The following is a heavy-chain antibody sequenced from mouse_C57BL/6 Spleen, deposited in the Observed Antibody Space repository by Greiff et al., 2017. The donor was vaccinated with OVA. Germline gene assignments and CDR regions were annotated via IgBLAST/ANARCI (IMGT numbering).Heavy chain of an antibody. V-gene: IGHV1-55*01. J-gene: IGHJ4*01. D-gene: IGHD1-1*01. CDR3: AKRPFTTVVPHAMDY. Sequence: QVQLQQPGAELVKPGASVKMSCKASGYTFTSYWITWVKQRPGQGLEWIGDLYPGSGSTNYNEKFKSKATLTVDTSSSTAYMQLSSLTSEDSAVYYCAKRPFTTVVPHAMDYWGQGTSVTVSS. CDR2: LYPGSGST. CDR1: GYTFTSYW.